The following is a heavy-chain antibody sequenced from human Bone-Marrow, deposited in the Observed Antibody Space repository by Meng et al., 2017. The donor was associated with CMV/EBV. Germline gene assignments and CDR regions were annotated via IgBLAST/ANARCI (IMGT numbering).Heavy chain of an antibody. Sequence: GGSLRLSCAASGFTFSSYWMHWVRQAPGKGLVWVSRINSDGSSTSYADSVKGRFTISRDNSKNTVYLQMNSLRAEDTAVYYCASLIVVVPAGIYYGMDVWGQGTTVTVSS. V-gene: IGHV3-74*01. J-gene: IGHJ6*02. CDR2: INSDGSST. CDR3: ASLIVVVPAGIYYGMDV. D-gene: IGHD2-2*01. CDR1: GFTFSSYW.